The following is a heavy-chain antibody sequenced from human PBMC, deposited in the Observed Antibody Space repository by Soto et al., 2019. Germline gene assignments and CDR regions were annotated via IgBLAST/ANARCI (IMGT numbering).Heavy chain of an antibody. J-gene: IGHJ5*02. CDR2: IANDGGSK. Sequence: QVQLVESGGGVAQPGTSLTVSCAGSGFIFSDYGMHWVRQAPGKGLQWVALIANDGGSKKYAESVKGRFTISRDNLKNPVYLDMNSLRPEDTAGYYCARRTSTVREGYNWCDPWGQGTLVPVSS. CDR1: GFIFSDYG. V-gene: IGHV3-30*03. CDR3: ARRTSTVREGYNWCDP. D-gene: IGHD3-10*01.